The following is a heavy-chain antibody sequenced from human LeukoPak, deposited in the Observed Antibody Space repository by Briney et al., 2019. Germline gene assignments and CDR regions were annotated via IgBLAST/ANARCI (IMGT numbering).Heavy chain of an antibody. J-gene: IGHJ4*02. CDR1: GFTFSSYG. D-gene: IGHD4-17*01. Sequence: GGSLRLCCAASGFTFSSYGMHWVRQAPGKGLEWVSSISSSRGFIYYTDSVKGRFTISRDNAKNSLYLQMNSLRAEDTAVYYCARALDYGDSEGPLDSWGQGTLVTVSS. CDR3: ARALDYGDSEGPLDS. V-gene: IGHV3-21*01. CDR2: ISSSRGFI.